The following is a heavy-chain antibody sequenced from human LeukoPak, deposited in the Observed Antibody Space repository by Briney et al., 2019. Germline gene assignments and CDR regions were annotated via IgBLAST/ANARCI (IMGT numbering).Heavy chain of an antibody. Sequence: QPGRSLRLSCAVSGFTFSSYAMHWVRQAPGKGLEWVTIIWYDGNSKHYADSVKGRFTISRDNSKSTLYLQMDSLRVEDTAVYYCAKDRSGTWSYDLWGQGTLVTVSS. CDR2: IWYDGNSK. CDR3: AKDRSGTWSYDL. J-gene: IGHJ5*02. CDR1: GFTFSSYA. V-gene: IGHV3-30*18. D-gene: IGHD2-15*01.